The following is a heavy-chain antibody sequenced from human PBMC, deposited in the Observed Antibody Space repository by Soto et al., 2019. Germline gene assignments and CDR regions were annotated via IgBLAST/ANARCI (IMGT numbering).Heavy chain of an antibody. Sequence: SETLSLTCAVSGGSISSGCYSWIWIRQPPGKGLEWIGYIYYSGSTNYNPSLKSRVTISVDTSKNQFSLKLSSVTAADTAVYYCARRYGSFFDIWGQGTMVTVSS. D-gene: IGHD3-10*01. V-gene: IGHV4-61*01. CDR2: IYYSGST. J-gene: IGHJ3*02. CDR3: ARRYGSFFDI. CDR1: GGSISSGCYS.